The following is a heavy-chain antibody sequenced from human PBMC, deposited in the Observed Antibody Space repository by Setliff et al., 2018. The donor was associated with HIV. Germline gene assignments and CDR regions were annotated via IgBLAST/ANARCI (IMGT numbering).Heavy chain of an antibody. Sequence: GASVKVSCKASGYTFSDYYMHWVRQAPGQGLEWMGWISAYNGNTNYAQKLQGRVTMTRDTSTSTVYMELSSLRSEDTAVYYCARVWSPGGYSHAFDIWGQGTMVTVSS. CDR1: GYTFSDYY. CDR3: ARVWSPGGYSHAFDI. V-gene: IGHV1-18*04. J-gene: IGHJ3*02. CDR2: ISAYNGNT. D-gene: IGHD3-22*01.